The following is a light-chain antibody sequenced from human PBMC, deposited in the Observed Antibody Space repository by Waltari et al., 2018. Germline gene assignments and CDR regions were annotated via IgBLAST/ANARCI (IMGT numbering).Light chain of an antibody. CDR2: DVN. Sequence: QSALTQPRSVSGSPAQSVTLSCPGTSSNIGGYNYVSWYQQYPGKAPKLIIYDVNKRPPGVPDRFSGSKSGNTASLTISGLQTEDEADYYCCSYAGPDNHVVFGGGTKMTVL. CDR3: CSYAGPDNHVV. V-gene: IGLV2-11*01. J-gene: IGLJ2*01. CDR1: SSNIGGYNY.